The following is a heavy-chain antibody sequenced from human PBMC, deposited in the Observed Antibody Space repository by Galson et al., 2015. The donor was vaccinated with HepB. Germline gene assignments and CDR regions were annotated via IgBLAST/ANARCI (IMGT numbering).Heavy chain of an antibody. V-gene: IGHV3-23*01. CDR2: ISGSGGST. Sequence: SLRLSCAASGFTFNSYAMSWVRQAPGKGLEWVSAISGSGGSTYYADSVKGRFTISRDNSKNTLYLQMNSLRAEDTAVYYCAKFVGITMIVLVVPDASDIWGQGTMVTVSS. D-gene: IGHD3-22*01. CDR3: AKFVGITMIVLVVPDASDI. J-gene: IGHJ3*02. CDR1: GFTFNSYA.